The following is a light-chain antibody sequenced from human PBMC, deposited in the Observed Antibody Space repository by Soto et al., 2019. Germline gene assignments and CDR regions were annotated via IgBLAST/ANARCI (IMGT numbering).Light chain of an antibody. CDR2: AAS. CDR3: QQANSFPIT. V-gene: IGKV1-12*01. J-gene: IGKJ5*01. CDR1: QGISSW. Sequence: SQSASIEDGVTHTCRASQGISSWLAWYQKKPGKAPNLLIYAASSLQSGVPSRFSGSESGTDFTLTISSLQPEDCAIYFCQQANSFPITFGQGTRLENK.